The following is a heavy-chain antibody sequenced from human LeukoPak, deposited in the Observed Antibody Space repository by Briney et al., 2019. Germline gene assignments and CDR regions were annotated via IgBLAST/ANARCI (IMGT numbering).Heavy chain of an antibody. J-gene: IGHJ4*02. V-gene: IGHV3-49*04. Sequence: GRSLRLSCTASGFTFGDYAMSWVRQAPGKGLEWVGFIRSKAYGGTTEYAASVKGRFTISRDDSKSIAYLQMNSLKTEDTAVYYCTRDHFTPHYDSSGRIDYWGQGTLVTVSS. CDR2: IRSKAYGGTT. CDR1: GFTFGDYA. CDR3: TRDHFTPHYDSSGRIDY. D-gene: IGHD3-22*01.